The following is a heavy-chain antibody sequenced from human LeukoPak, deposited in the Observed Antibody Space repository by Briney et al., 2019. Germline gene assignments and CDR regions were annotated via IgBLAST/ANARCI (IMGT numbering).Heavy chain of an antibody. D-gene: IGHD5-24*01. CDR2: IGTALDT. Sequence: GRSLRLSCVASGLIFSSYDFRWIRQARGEGLEWVSGIGTALDTFYAGSVKGRFTISRENAKNSLYLQMNSLRAGDTSVYYCARGSSDGFKYAFDIWGQGTRVTVSS. CDR3: ARGSSDGFKYAFDI. CDR1: GLIFSSYD. V-gene: IGHV3-13*01. J-gene: IGHJ3*02.